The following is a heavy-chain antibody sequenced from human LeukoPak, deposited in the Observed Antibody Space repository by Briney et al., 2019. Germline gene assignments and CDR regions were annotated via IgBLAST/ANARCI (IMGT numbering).Heavy chain of an antibody. V-gene: IGHV3-23*01. CDR1: GFTFSSYA. J-gene: IGHJ1*01. CDR2: ISGSGGST. CDR3: AKVSVAGTCFQH. Sequence: PGGSLRLSCAASGFTFSSYAMSWVRQAPGKGLEWVSAISGSGGSTYYADSVKGRFTISRDDSKNTLYLQMNSLRAEDTAVYYCAKVSVAGTCFQHWGQGTLVTVSS. D-gene: IGHD6-19*01.